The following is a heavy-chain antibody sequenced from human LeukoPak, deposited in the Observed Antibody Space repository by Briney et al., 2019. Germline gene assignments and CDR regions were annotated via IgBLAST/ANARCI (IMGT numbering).Heavy chain of an antibody. CDR1: GFTFSSYA. Sequence: GGSLRLSCAASGFTFSSYAMSWVRQAPGKGLEWVSAISGSGGSTYYADSVKGRFTISRDNSKNTLYLQMNSLRAEDTAVYYCAKDLWSITMVRGDPLGYWGQGTLVTVSS. J-gene: IGHJ4*02. CDR3: AKDLWSITMVRGDPLGY. CDR2: ISGSGGST. D-gene: IGHD3-10*01. V-gene: IGHV3-23*01.